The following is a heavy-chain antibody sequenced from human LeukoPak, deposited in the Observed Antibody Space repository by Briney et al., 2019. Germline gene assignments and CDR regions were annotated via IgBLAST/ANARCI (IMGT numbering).Heavy chain of an antibody. D-gene: IGHD6-19*01. Sequence: GGSLRLSCAASGFTFSDYYMSWIRQAPGKGLEWVSYISSSGSTIYYADSVKGRFTISRDNAKNTLYLQMNSLRAEDTAVYYCARALGYSSGWYGEIDYWGQGTLVTVSS. CDR3: ARALGYSSGWYGEIDY. CDR2: ISSSGSTI. V-gene: IGHV3-11*04. CDR1: GFTFSDYY. J-gene: IGHJ4*02.